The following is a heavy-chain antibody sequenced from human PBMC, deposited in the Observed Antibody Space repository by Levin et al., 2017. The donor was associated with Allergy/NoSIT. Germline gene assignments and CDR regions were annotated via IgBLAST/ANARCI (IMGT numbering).Heavy chain of an antibody. D-gene: IGHD6-19*01. CDR1: GFTFSSYG. V-gene: IGHV3-33*01. CDR3: ARVNGSGWSWGDFDY. J-gene: IGHJ4*02. CDR2: IWYDGSNK. Sequence: GGSLRLSCAASGFTFSSYGMHWVRQAPGKGLEWVAVIWYDGSNKYYADSVKGRFTISRDNSKNTLYLQMNSLRAEDTAVYYCARVNGSGWSWGDFDYWGQGALVTVSS.